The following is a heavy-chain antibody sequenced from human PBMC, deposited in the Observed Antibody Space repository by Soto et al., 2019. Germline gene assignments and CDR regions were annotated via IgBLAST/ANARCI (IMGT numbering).Heavy chain of an antibody. Sequence: PSETLSLTCTVSGGSVSSGSYYWSWIRQPPGKGLEWIGYIYYSGSTNYNPSLKSRVTISVDTSKNQFSLKLSSVTAADTAVYYCARAPGSGWYNWWGQGTLVTVSS. J-gene: IGHJ4*02. V-gene: IGHV4-61*01. CDR2: IYYSGST. D-gene: IGHD6-19*01. CDR1: GGSVSSGSYY. CDR3: ARAPGSGWYNW.